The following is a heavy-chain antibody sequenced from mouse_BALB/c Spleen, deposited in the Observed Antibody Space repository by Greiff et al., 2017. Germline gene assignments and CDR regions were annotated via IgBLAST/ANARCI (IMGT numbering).Heavy chain of an antibody. CDR3: AYYYGSSYYFDY. V-gene: IGHV1-4*01. CDR2: INPSSGYT. CDR1: GYTFTSYT. J-gene: IGHJ2*01. Sequence: QVHVKQSGAELARPGASVKMSCKASGYTFTSYTMHWVKQRPGQGLEWIGYINPSSGYTNYNQKFKDKATLTADKSSSTAYMQLSSLTSEDSAVYYCAYYYGSSYYFDYWGQGTTLTVSS. D-gene: IGHD1-1*01.